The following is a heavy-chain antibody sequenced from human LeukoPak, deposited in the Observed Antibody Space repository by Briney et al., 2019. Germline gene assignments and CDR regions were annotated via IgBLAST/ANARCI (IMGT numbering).Heavy chain of an antibody. CDR1: GGSISSYY. V-gene: IGHV4-59*01. CDR2: IYYSGST. CDR3: ARESYDILTGYDDAFDI. D-gene: IGHD3-9*01. Sequence: SETLSLTCTVSGGSISSYYWSWIRQPPGKGLEWIGYIYYSGSTNYNPSLKSRVTISVDTSKNQFSLKLSSVTAADTAVYYCARESYDILTGYDDAFDIWGQGTMVTVSS. J-gene: IGHJ3*02.